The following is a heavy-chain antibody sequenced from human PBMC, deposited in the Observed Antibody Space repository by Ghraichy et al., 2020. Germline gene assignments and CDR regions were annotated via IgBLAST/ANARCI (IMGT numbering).Heavy chain of an antibody. D-gene: IGHD1-1*01. J-gene: IGHJ4*02. CDR3: AKVEGRGIRTYFDY. V-gene: IGHV3-23*01. CDR1: GFTFSSYA. CDR2: ISGSGGST. Sequence: GESLNISCAASGFTFSSYAMSWVRQAPGKGLEWVSAISGSGGSTYYADSVKGRFTISRDNSKNTLYLQMNSLRAEDTAVYYCAKVEGRGIRTYFDYWGQGTLVTVSS.